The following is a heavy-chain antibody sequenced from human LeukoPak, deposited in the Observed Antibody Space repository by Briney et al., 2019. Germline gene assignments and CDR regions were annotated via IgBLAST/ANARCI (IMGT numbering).Heavy chain of an antibody. D-gene: IGHD2-2*03. CDR1: GYSFAGYY. CDR3: ARDGYCSSTSCYGGYFDY. J-gene: IGHJ4*02. V-gene: IGHV1-2*02. Sequence: ASVKVSCKASGYSFAGYYMHWVRQAPGQGLEWMGWINPNSGGTNYAQKFQGRVAMTRDTSISTAYMELSRLRSDDTAVYYCARDGYCSSTSCYGGYFDYWGQGTLVTVSS. CDR2: INPNSGGT.